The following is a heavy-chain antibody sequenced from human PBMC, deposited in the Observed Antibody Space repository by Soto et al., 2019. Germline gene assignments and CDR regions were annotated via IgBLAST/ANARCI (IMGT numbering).Heavy chain of an antibody. CDR3: ARVSGYYLPDY. Sequence: ASVKVSCKASGDTFTGYAFHWVRQAPGQRLEWMGWINAGNGNTKYSQKFQGRVTITRDTSASTAYMELSSLRSEDTAAYYCARVSGYYLPDYWGQGTLVNVS. D-gene: IGHD5-12*01. CDR1: GDTFTGYA. V-gene: IGHV1-3*01. J-gene: IGHJ4*02. CDR2: INAGNGNT.